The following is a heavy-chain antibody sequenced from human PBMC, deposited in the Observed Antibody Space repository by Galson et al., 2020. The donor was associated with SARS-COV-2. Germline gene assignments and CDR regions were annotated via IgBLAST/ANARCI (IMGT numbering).Heavy chain of an antibody. J-gene: IGHJ1*01. CDR1: GFTFDDYA. CDR2: ISWNSGSI. V-gene: IGHV3-9*01. CDR3: AKDMGYSSGGIQH. Sequence: GGSLRLSCAASGFTFDDYAMHWFRQAPGKGLEWVSGISWNSGSIGYADSVKGRFTISRDNAKNSLYLQMNSLRAEDTALYYCAKDMGYSSGGIQHWGQGTLVTVSS. D-gene: IGHD6-19*01.